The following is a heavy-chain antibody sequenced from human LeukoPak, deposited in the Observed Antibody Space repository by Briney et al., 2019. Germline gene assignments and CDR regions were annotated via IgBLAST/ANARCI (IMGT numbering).Heavy chain of an antibody. J-gene: IGHJ4*02. CDR1: GFTFSNYW. V-gene: IGHV3-74*01. CDR3: AREFSSGWTHFDY. CDR2: ISSDGSST. Sequence: GGSLRLSCAAAGFTFSNYWMHWVRRATGKGLVWGSRISSDGSSTTYADSVKGRFTISRENAKNTLFLQVNSLRAEDTAVYYCAREFSSGWTHFDYWGQGTLVTVSS. D-gene: IGHD6-19*01.